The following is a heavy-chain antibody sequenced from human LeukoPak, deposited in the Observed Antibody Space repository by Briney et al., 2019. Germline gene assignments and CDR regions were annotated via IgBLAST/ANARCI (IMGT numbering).Heavy chain of an antibody. D-gene: IGHD3-10*01. Sequence: ASVKVSGKVSGYTLTELSMHWVRQAPGKGLEWMGGFDPEDGETIYAQKFQGRVTMTEDTSTDTAYMELSSLRSEDTAVYYCATFRITMVRGVIIFDYWGQGTLVTVSS. CDR2: FDPEDGET. CDR3: ATFRITMVRGVIIFDY. CDR1: GYTLTELS. V-gene: IGHV1-24*01. J-gene: IGHJ4*02.